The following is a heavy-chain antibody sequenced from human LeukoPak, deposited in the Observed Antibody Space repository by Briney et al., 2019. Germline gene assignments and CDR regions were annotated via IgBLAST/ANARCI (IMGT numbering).Heavy chain of an antibody. Sequence: PGGSLRLSCAASGFTFSSYWMHWVRQAPGKGLVWVSRINSDGSSTSYADSVKGRFTISRDNAKNTLYLQMNSLRAEDTAVYYCSRGGYGDYNNWFDPWGQGTLVIVSS. D-gene: IGHD4-17*01. CDR1: GFTFSSYW. CDR3: SRGGYGDYNNWFDP. CDR2: INSDGSST. J-gene: IGHJ5*02. V-gene: IGHV3-74*01.